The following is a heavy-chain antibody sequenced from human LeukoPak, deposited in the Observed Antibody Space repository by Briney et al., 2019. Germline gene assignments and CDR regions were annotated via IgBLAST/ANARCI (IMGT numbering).Heavy chain of an antibody. J-gene: IGHJ4*02. CDR2: ISSGGSTI. CDR1: GFIFSDYA. V-gene: IGHV3-11*01. D-gene: IGHD2-15*01. Sequence: PGGSLRLSCAASGFIFSDYAINWVRQAPGKGLEWLSYISSGGSTIYYADSVKGRFTISRENAENSLYLQMNSLRAEDTAVYYCARDAAGGGFDYWGQGTLVTVSS. CDR3: ARDAAGGGFDY.